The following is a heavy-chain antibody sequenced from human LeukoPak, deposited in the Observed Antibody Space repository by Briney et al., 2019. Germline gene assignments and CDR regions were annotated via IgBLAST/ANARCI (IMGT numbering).Heavy chain of an antibody. D-gene: IGHD1-26*01. V-gene: IGHV3-30-3*01. Sequence: SGGSLRLSCAASGFTFSSYAMHWVRQAPGKGLEWVAVISYDGSNKYYADSVKGRSTISRDNSKNTLFLQMNTLGAEDTAIYYCAKDRTVGASYWYFDLWAVAPWSLSPQ. J-gene: IGHJ2*01. CDR1: GFTFSSYA. CDR3: AKDRTVGASYWYFDL. CDR2: ISYDGSNK.